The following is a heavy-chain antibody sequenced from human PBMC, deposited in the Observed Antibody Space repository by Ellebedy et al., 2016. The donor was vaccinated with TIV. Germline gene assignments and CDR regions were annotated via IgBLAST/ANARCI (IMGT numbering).Heavy chain of an antibody. J-gene: IGHJ3*01. V-gene: IGHV1-2*02. CDR2: INPDTAGT. CDR1: GYNFIGHY. D-gene: IGHD4-23*01. CDR3: ARGRLTAVLTPEAFDA. Sequence: AASVKVSCKTSGYNFIGHYIHWVRQAPGQGLEWMGGINPDTAGTDYAQKFQGRVSVTRDTSSGTAYMELSRLTSDDTAVFYCARGRLTAVLTPEAFDAWGQGTMVTVS.